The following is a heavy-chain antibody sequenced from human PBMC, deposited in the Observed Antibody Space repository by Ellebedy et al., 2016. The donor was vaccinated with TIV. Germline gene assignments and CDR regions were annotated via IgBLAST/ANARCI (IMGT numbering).Heavy chain of an antibody. CDR1: GYIFSSYW. CDR2: IKEDGSEK. Sequence: PGGSLRLSCAASGYIFSSYWMSWVRQAPGKGLEWVANIKEDGSEKHYVDSVKGRLTISRDNANNSLYLQMNSLRAEDTAVYYCARRRYFDLWGRGTLVTVSS. CDR3: ARRRYFDL. V-gene: IGHV3-7*01. J-gene: IGHJ2*01.